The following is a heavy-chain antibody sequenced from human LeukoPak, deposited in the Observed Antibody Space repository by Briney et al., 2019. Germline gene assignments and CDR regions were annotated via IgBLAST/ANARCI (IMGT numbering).Heavy chain of an antibody. CDR2: IRYDGSNK. CDR3: AKDDLRYSSSWSGAFDI. D-gene: IGHD6-13*01. V-gene: IGHV3-30*02. Sequence: PGGSLRLSCAASGFTFSSYGMHWVRQAPATGLEWVAFIRYDGSNKYYADSVKGRFTISRDNSKNTLYLQMNSLRAEDTAVYYCAKDDLRYSSSWSGAFDIWGQGTMVTVSS. CDR1: GFTFSSYG. J-gene: IGHJ3*02.